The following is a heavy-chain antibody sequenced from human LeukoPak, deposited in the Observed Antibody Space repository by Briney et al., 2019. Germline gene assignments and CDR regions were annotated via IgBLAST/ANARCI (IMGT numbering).Heavy chain of an antibody. CDR1: GGTFSSYA. CDR3: ARELEDYGSGSRSPSYWYFDL. J-gene: IGHJ2*01. CDR2: IIPIFGTA. D-gene: IGHD3-10*01. V-gene: IGHV1-69*05. Sequence: GASVKVSCKASGGTFSSYASSWVRQAPGQGLEWMGGIIPIFGTANYAQKFQGRVTITTDESTSTAYMELSSLRSEDTAVYYCARELEDYGSGSRSPSYWYFDLWGRGTLVTVSS.